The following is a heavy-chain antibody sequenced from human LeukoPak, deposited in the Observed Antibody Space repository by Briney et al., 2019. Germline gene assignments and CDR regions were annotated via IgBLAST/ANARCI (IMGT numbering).Heavy chain of an antibody. D-gene: IGHD6-19*01. Sequence: GGSLRLSCAVSGFTFDEYGMHWVRQAPGKGLEWVAAISHDGSKTYSGDSVKGRFTISRDNSKNTLFLEMNSLRPEDTAMYHCAKDAGQWQNWNWFAPWGQGTLVIVSS. CDR2: ISHDGSKT. J-gene: IGHJ5*02. V-gene: IGHV3-30*18. CDR1: GFTFDEYG. CDR3: AKDAGQWQNWNWFAP.